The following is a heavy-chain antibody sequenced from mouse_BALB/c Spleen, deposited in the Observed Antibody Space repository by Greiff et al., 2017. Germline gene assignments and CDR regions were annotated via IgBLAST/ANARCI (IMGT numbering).Heavy chain of an antibody. Sequence: QVQLQQSGAELARPGASVKLSCKASGYTFTSYWMQWVKQRPGQGLEWIGAIYPGDGDTRYTQKFKGKATLTADKSSSTAYMQLSSLASEDSAVYYCARLDDAVLRGGYYFDYWGQGTTLTVSS. CDR3: ARLDDAVLRGGYYFDY. J-gene: IGHJ2*01. CDR1: GYTFTSYW. V-gene: IGHV1-87*01. CDR2: IYPGDGDT. D-gene: IGHD2-3*01.